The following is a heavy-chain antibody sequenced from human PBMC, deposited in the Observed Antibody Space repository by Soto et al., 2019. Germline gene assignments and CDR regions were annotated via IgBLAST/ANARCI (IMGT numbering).Heavy chain of an antibody. Sequence: QVQLVQSGSEVKKPGSSVKFSCKASGLTVLSSAISWVRHAPGQGLEWMGWIIPICGTANYAQKFQGRVTITQDKSTSTDYLELTSMRSQDKAVYYCVRVLEYCRSNSCRPLFDPLGQGTLVTVSS. J-gene: IGHJ5*02. CDR2: IIPICGTA. D-gene: IGHD2-2*01. V-gene: IGHV1-69*06. CDR3: VRVLEYCRSNSCRPLFDP. CDR1: GLTVLSSA.